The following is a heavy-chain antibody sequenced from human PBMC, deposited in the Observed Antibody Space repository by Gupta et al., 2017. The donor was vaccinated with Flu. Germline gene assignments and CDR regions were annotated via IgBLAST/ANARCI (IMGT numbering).Heavy chain of an antibody. J-gene: IGHJ6*02. D-gene: IGHD2-21*01. CDR2: IIPMFATA. CDR1: GGTFSNNA. Sequence: GGTFSNNAISWVRQAPGQGLEWMGGIIPMFATAAYAQRFQGRVTITADKSTGTVYIDLTSLTSEDAAIYFCAKGFSRTAVVVGYYYSLDVWGQ. CDR3: AKGFSRTAVVVGYYYSLDV. V-gene: IGHV1-69*06.